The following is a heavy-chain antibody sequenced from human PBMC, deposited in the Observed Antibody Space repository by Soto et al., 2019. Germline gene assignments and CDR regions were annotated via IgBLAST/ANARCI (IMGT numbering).Heavy chain of an antibody. CDR1: GFTFSSYA. V-gene: IGHV3-64*01. CDR3: ARGRSAYYYYYMDV. D-gene: IGHD3-3*01. CDR2: ISSNGGST. Sequence: GGSLRLSCAASGFTFSSYAMHWVRQAPGKGLEYVSAISSNGGSTYYANSVKGRFTISRDNSKNTLYLQMGSLRAEDMAVYYCARGRSAYYYYYMDVWGKGTTVTVSS. J-gene: IGHJ6*03.